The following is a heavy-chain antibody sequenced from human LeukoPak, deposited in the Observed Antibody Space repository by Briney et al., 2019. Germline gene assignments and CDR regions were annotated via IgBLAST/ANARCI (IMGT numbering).Heavy chain of an antibody. D-gene: IGHD3-16*02. CDR2: ISGSGGST. J-gene: IGHJ4*02. CDR1: GFTFSSYA. CDR3: AKKKDPVIQYYFDY. Sequence: GGSLRPSCAASGFTFSSYAMSWVRQAPGKGLEWVSGISGSGGSTDYADSVKGRFTISRDNSKNTLYLQMNSLRAEDTAVYYCAKKKDPVIQYYFDYWGQGTLVTVSS. V-gene: IGHV3-23*01.